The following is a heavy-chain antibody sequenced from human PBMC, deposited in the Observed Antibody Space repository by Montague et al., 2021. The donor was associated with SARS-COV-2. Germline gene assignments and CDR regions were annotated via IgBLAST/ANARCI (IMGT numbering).Heavy chain of an antibody. CDR3: ARVRFVDKARDSDC. Sequence: SETLSLTCTVSNASFDNYYWSWVRQSPGKGREYIGYIHYSGRTNYNPSLRSRVTISIDKSMNQFSLKLNSVTAADTAVYYCARVRFVDKARDSDCWGQGTLVIVSS. CDR1: NASFDNYY. D-gene: IGHD5-18*01. V-gene: IGHV4-59*12. J-gene: IGHJ4*02. CDR2: IHYSGRT.